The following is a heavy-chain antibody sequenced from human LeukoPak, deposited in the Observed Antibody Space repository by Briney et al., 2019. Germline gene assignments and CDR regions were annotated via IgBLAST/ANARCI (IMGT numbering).Heavy chain of an antibody. CDR3: ARDSASLWFGELSGWFAP. Sequence: GGSLRLSCAASGLTFSTASLHWVRQAPGKGLEWVSSISSSSSYIYYADSVKGRFTISRDNAKYSLYLQMNSLRAEDTAVYYCARDSASLWFGELSGWFAPWGQGTLVTVSS. D-gene: IGHD3-10*01. CDR1: GLTFSTAS. V-gene: IGHV3-21*01. J-gene: IGHJ5*02. CDR2: ISSSSSYI.